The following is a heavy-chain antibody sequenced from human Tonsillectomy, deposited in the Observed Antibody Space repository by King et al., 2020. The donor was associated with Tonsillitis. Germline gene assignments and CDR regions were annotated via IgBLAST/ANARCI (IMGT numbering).Heavy chain of an antibody. V-gene: IGHV3-33*01. Sequence: VQLVESGGGVVQPGRSLRLSCAASGLTFSSYGMHWVRQAPGKGLEWVAVIWYDGSNKYYADSVKGRFTISRDNSKNTLYLQMNSLRAEDTAVYYCARGSYCSSTSCYRDSFDIWGQGKMVTVSS. CDR3: ARGSYCSSTSCYRDSFDI. CDR2: IWYDGSNK. J-gene: IGHJ3*02. D-gene: IGHD2-2*02. CDR1: GLTFSSYG.